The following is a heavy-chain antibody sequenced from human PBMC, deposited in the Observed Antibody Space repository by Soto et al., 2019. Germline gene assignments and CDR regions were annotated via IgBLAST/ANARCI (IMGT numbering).Heavy chain of an antibody. D-gene: IGHD1-26*01. V-gene: IGHV4-59*01. CDR1: GGSISSYY. CDR2: IYYSGST. CDR3: ARDSGATGAFDI. J-gene: IGHJ3*02. Sequence: SETLSLTCTVSGGSISSYYWSWIRQPPGKGLEWIGYIYYSGSTNYNPSLKSRVTISVDTSKNQFSLKLSSVTAADTAVYYCARDSGATGAFDIWGQGTMVTVS.